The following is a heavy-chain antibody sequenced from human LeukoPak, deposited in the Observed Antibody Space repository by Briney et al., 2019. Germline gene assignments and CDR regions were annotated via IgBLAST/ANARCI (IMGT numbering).Heavy chain of an antibody. CDR1: GFTFSNYW. J-gene: IGHJ4*02. V-gene: IGHV3-7*01. CDR3: AKDLHYGSADY. D-gene: IGHD3-10*01. Sequence: PGGSLRLSCAASGFTFSNYWMNWVRQAPGKGLEWVANIKQDGSEKYYVDSVKGRFTVSRDNTKNSLYLQMNSLRAEDTAVYYCAKDLHYGSADYWGQGTLVTVSS. CDR2: IKQDGSEK.